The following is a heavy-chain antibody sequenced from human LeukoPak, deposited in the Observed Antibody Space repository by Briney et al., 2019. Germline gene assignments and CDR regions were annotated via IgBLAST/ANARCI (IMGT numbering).Heavy chain of an antibody. CDR1: GFTFSSYG. J-gene: IGHJ4*02. Sequence: GGSLRLSCAASGFTFSSYGMHWVRQAPGKGLEWVAVISYDGSNKYYADTVKGRFTISRDNSKNTLYLQMNSLRAGDTAVYYCAKDWEDIVVVPAAESGWAFDYWGQGTLVTVSS. CDR2: ISYDGSNK. V-gene: IGHV3-30*18. D-gene: IGHD2-2*01. CDR3: AKDWEDIVVVPAAESGWAFDY.